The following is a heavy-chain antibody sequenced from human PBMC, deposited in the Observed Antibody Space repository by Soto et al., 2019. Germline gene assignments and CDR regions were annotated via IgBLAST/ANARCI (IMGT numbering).Heavy chain of an antibody. V-gene: IGHV3-9*01. CDR1: GFTFDDYA. CDR3: AKDVDYGDPASYFDY. J-gene: IGHJ4*02. D-gene: IGHD4-17*01. Sequence: EVQLVESGGGLVQPGRSLRLSCAASGFTFDDYAMHWVRQAPGKGLEWVSGISWNSGSIGYADSVKGRFTISRDNAKNSLYLQMNGLRAEDTALYYCAKDVDYGDPASYFDYWGQGTLVTVSS. CDR2: ISWNSGSI.